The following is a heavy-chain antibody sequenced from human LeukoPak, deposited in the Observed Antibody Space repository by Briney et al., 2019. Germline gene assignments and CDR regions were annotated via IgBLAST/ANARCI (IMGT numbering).Heavy chain of an antibody. CDR2: IYYSGST. Sequence: SETLSLTCTVSGGSISSYYWSWIRQRPGKGLEWIGYIYYSGSTNYNPSLKSRVTISVDTSKNQFSLKLSSVTAADTAVYYCARDRGYYYGSGSYFDYWGQGTLVTVSS. D-gene: IGHD3-10*01. V-gene: IGHV4-59*01. J-gene: IGHJ4*02. CDR1: GGSISSYY. CDR3: ARDRGYYYGSGSYFDY.